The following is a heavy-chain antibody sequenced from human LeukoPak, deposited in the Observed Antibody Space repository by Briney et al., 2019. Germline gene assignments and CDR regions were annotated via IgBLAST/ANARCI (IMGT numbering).Heavy chain of an antibody. CDR1: GGSISSYY. CDR2: IYTSGST. V-gene: IGHV4-4*07. J-gene: IGHJ4*02. CDR3: ARDDSIAAAGPTFGY. Sequence: KPSETLSLTCTVSGGSISSYYWSWIRQPAGKGLEWIGRIYTSGSTNYNPSLKSRVTMSVDTSKNQFSLKLSSVTAADTAVYYCARDDSIAAAGPTFGYWGQGTLVTVSS. D-gene: IGHD6-13*01.